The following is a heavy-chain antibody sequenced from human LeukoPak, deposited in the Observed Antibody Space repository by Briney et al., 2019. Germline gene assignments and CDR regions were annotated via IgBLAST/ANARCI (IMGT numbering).Heavy chain of an antibody. CDR2: IYTSGST. CDR3: ARESYYYDSSGYYLDY. CDR1: GGSISSYY. V-gene: IGHV4-4*07. D-gene: IGHD3-22*01. Sequence: LETLSLTCTVSGGSISSYYWSWIRQPAGKGLEWIGRIYTSGSTNYNPSLKSRVTMSVDTSKNQFSLKLSSVTAADTAVYYCARESYYYDSSGYYLDYWGQGTLVTVSS. J-gene: IGHJ4*02.